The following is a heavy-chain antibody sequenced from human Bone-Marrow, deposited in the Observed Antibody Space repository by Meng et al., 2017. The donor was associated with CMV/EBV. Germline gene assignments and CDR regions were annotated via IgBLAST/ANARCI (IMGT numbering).Heavy chain of an antibody. D-gene: IGHD6-13*01. Sequence: GGSLRLSCAASGFTVSSNYMSWVRQAPGKGLEWVSVIYSGGSTYYADSVKGRFTISRDNSKNTLYLQMNSLRAEDTAVYYCARDRPYSSPDKYYYYYGMDVWGQGTTVTFSS. J-gene: IGHJ6*02. V-gene: IGHV3-66*02. CDR3: ARDRPYSSPDKYYYYYGMDV. CDR1: GFTVSSNY. CDR2: IYSGGST.